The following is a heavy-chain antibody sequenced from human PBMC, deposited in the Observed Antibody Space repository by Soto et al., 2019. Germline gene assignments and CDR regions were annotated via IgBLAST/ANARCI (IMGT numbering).Heavy chain of an antibody. CDR1: GGSISSSSYY. CDR3: AGYYDFWSGYSQTPSIYYCGMDV. Sequence: PSETLSLTCTVSGGSISSSSYYWGWIRQPPGKGLEWIGSIYYSGSTYYNPSLKSRVTISVDTSKNQFSLKLSPVTAADTAVYYCAGYYDFWSGYSQTPSIYYCGMDVWGQGTTVTVSS. V-gene: IGHV4-39*01. J-gene: IGHJ6*02. CDR2: IYYSGST. D-gene: IGHD3-3*01.